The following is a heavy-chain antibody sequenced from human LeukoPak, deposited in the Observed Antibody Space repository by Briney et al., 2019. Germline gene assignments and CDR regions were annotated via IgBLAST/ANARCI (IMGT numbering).Heavy chain of an antibody. V-gene: IGHV3-48*03. CDR3: ARGDDYGDNSFDY. Sequence: HSGGSLRLSCAASGFTFSGSEMNWVRQAPGKGLEWVSYISTTGSTIYYADSVKDRFTISRDNAKNALYLQMSSLRAEDTALYYCARGDDYGDNSFDYWGQGTLVTVSS. CDR2: ISTTGSTI. D-gene: IGHD4-17*01. CDR1: GFTFSGSE. J-gene: IGHJ4*02.